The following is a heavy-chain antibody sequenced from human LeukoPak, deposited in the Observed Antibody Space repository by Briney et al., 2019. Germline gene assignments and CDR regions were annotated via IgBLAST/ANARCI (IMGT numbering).Heavy chain of an antibody. Sequence: GGSLRLSCAASGFTFSSYAMRWVRQAPGKGLEWVAVISYDGSNKYYADSVKGRFTTSRDNSKNTLYLQMNSLRAEDTAVYYCARGAKQQLATFDYWGQGTLVTVSS. J-gene: IGHJ4*02. CDR1: GFTFSSYA. CDR3: ARGAKQQLATFDY. CDR2: ISYDGSNK. V-gene: IGHV3-30-3*01. D-gene: IGHD6-13*01.